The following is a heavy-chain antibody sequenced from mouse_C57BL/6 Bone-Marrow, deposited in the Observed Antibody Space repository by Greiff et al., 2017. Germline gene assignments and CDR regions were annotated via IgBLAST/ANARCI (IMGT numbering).Heavy chain of an antibody. V-gene: IGHV1-15*01. CDR3: TRRGDGYDGAWFAY. Sequence: VQLQQSGAELVRPGASVTLSCKASGYTFTDYEMHWVKQTPVHGLEWIGAIDPATGGTAYNQKFKGKAILTADKSSSTAYMELRSLTSEDSAVYYCTRRGDGYDGAWFAYWGQGTLVTVSA. CDR1: GYTFTDYE. D-gene: IGHD2-2*01. J-gene: IGHJ3*01. CDR2: IDPATGGT.